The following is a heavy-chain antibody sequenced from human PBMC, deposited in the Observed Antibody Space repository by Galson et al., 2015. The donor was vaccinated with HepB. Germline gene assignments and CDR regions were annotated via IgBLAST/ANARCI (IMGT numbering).Heavy chain of an antibody. D-gene: IGHD4/OR15-4a*01. J-gene: IGHJ4*02. CDR3: ARDRDYRFDY. CDR1: GYTFTING. V-gene: IGHV1-18*04. CDR2: ISANSGDT. Sequence: SVKVSCKASGYTFTINGISWVRQAPGKGLEWMGWISANSGDTKYAEKFQGRVTMTRDTSTSTAYLELRSLRSDDTAAYYCARDRDYRFDYWGQGTLATVSS.